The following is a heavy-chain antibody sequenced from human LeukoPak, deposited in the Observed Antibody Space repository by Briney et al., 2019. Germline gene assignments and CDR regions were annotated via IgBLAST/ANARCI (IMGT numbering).Heavy chain of an antibody. D-gene: IGHD5-18*01. CDR2: IYYSGST. J-gene: IGHJ4*02. CDR1: GGSISSGGYY. CDR3: ARESGYSYGKRVFDY. Sequence: PSETLSLTCTVSGGSISSGGYYWSWIRQHPGKGLEWIGYIYYSGSTYYNPSLKSRVTISVDTSKNQFSLKLSSVTAADTAVYYWARESGYSYGKRVFDYWGQGTLVTVSS. V-gene: IGHV4-31*03.